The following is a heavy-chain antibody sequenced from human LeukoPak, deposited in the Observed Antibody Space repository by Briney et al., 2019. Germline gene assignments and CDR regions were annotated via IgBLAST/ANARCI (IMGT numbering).Heavy chain of an antibody. J-gene: IGHJ5*02. Sequence: GGSLRLSCAASRFTFSDYYMSWIRQAPGKGLEWVSYISSSSSYTNYADSVKGRFTISRDNAKNSLYLQMNSLRAEDTAVYYCARTRGDYGDYNWFDPWGQGTLVTVSS. CDR3: ARTRGDYGDYNWFDP. CDR1: RFTFSDYY. D-gene: IGHD4-17*01. V-gene: IGHV3-11*06. CDR2: ISSSSSYT.